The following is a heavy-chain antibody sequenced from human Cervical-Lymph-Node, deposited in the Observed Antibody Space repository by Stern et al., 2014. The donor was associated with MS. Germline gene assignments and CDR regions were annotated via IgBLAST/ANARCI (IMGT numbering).Heavy chain of an antibody. CDR1: GSTLSELS. D-gene: IGHD4-23*01. CDR3: AAGSEWELVFDY. CDR2: LDPEEGET. J-gene: IGHJ4*02. V-gene: IGHV1-24*01. Sequence: QLVQSGAEVKKPGASVKVSCKVSGSTLSELSIHWVRQAPGKGLEWMGGLDPEEGETIYAQKFQGRVTMTEDTSTDTAYMELSSLRSEDTAVFYCAAGSEWELVFDYWGQGTLVTVSS.